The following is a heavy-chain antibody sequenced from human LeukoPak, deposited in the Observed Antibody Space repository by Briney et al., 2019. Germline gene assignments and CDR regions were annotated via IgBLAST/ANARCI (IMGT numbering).Heavy chain of an antibody. V-gene: IGHV1-2*02. Sequence: ASVKVSCKASGYPFTGYYIHWVRQAPGHGLEWMGYINPDSGDTYYAQKFQGRVTMIRDTSITTAYMELSRLRSDDTAVYYCASGSGWFSGNFDYWGQGTLITVSS. CDR2: INPDSGDT. D-gene: IGHD6-19*01. CDR1: GYPFTGYY. J-gene: IGHJ4*02. CDR3: ASGSGWFSGNFDY.